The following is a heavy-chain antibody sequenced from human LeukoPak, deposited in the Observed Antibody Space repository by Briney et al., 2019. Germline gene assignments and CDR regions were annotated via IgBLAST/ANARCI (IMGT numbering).Heavy chain of an antibody. Sequence: GGSLRLSCAVSGFTFSSYSMNWVRQGPGKGLEWVSSISSSGSFTYYADSVRGRFTISRDNVKNSLYLQMNSLRAEDTAVYHCARGVRGVINYMDVWGKGTTVTVSS. CDR1: GFTFSSYS. CDR2: ISSSGSFT. V-gene: IGHV3-21*01. J-gene: IGHJ6*03. D-gene: IGHD3-10*01. CDR3: ARGVRGVINYMDV.